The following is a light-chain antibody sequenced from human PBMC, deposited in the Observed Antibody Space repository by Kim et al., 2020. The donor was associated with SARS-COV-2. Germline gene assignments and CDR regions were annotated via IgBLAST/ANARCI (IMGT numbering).Light chain of an antibody. J-gene: IGLJ3*02. CDR2: EVS. CDR1: SRDGGGSNL. CDR3: CSYAGSSAA. Sequence: PGQSVTVSSPAASRDGGGSNLVAWYQQRPGNAPNLEMYEVSRRPSGVSDRVSGSKSGSTASRTISVLQGEDEDAYNCCSYAGSSAALGGGTQLTVL. V-gene: IGLV2-23*02.